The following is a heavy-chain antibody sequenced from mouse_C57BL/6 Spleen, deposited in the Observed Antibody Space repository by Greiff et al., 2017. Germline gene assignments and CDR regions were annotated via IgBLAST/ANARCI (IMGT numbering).Heavy chain of an antibody. D-gene: IGHD2-3*01. CDR1: GYSFTGYY. Sequence: VQLQQSGPELVKPGAPVKISCKASGYSFTGYYMNWVKQSPEKSLEWIGEINPSTGGTTYNQKFKAKATLTVDKSSSTAYMQLKSLTSEDSAVYYCARSGDGYYGWFDYWGQGTTLTVSS. V-gene: IGHV1-42*01. J-gene: IGHJ2*01. CDR2: INPSTGGT. CDR3: ARSGDGYYGWFDY.